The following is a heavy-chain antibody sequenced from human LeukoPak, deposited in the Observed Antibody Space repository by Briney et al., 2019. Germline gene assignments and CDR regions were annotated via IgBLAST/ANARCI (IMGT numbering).Heavy chain of an antibody. J-gene: IGHJ5*02. V-gene: IGHV4-34*01. D-gene: IGHD3-10*01. CDR3: ARHVGVYYYGSGSYRGGFDP. CDR1: GGSFSGYY. Sequence: SETLSLTYAVYGGSFSGYYWSWIRQPPGKGLEWIGEINHSGSTNYNPSLKSRVTISVDTSKNQFSLKLSSVTAADTAVYYCARHVGVYYYGSGSYRGGFDPWGQGTLVTVSS. CDR2: INHSGST.